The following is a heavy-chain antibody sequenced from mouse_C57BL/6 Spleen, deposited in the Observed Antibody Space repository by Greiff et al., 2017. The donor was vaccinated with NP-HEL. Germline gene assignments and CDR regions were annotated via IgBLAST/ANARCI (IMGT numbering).Heavy chain of an antibody. CDR3: ARSYYGSSSFAY. D-gene: IGHD1-1*01. CDR2: IRNKANGYTT. V-gene: IGHV7-3*01. J-gene: IGHJ3*01. Sequence: EVMLVESGGGLVQPGGSLSLSCAASGFTFTDYYMSWVRQPPGKALEWLGFIRNKANGYTTEYSASVKGRFTISRDNSQSILYLQMNALRAEDSATDYCARSYYGSSSFAYWGQGTLVTVSA. CDR1: GFTFTDYY.